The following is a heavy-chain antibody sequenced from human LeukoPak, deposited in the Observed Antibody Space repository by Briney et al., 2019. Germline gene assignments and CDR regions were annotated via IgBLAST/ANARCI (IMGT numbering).Heavy chain of an antibody. J-gene: IGHJ6*03. D-gene: IGHD5-12*01. CDR1: GYTFTGYY. CDR3: ARDGVATISNYYYYYYMDV. CDR2: INPNSGGT. Sequence: ASVKVSCKASGYTFTGYYMHWVRQAPGQGLEWMGWINPNSGGTNYAQKFQGRVTMTRDTSISTAYMELSRLRSDDTAVYYCARDGVATISNYYYYYYMDVWGKGTTVTVSS. V-gene: IGHV1-2*02.